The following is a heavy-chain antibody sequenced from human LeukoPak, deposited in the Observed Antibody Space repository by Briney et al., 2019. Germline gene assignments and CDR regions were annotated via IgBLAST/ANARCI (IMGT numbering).Heavy chain of an antibody. J-gene: IGHJ4*02. CDR1: GFTFSSFA. CDR3: ARDGGYDFWSGYYQDY. D-gene: IGHD3-3*01. Sequence: GGSLRLSCAVSGFTFSSFAMSWVRQPPGKGLEWLSVISDSGGTTFYADSVKGRFTISRDNSKNTLYLQMNSLRAEDTAVYYCARDGGYDFWSGYYQDYWGQGTLVTVSS. CDR2: ISDSGGTT. V-gene: IGHV3-23*01.